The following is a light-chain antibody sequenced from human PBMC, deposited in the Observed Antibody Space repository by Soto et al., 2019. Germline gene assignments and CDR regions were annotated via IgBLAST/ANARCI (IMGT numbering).Light chain of an antibody. CDR1: QIISSY. V-gene: IGKV1-39*01. CDR3: QQSYSTPLT. CDR2: SAS. Sequence: DVPMTHSPSSLSASVGDRVTITCRVSQIISSYLNWYQQKPGKTTKLPLYSASSSQRGVPSRFNGSGSGTEFTLTIGSLQPEDVATYYCQQSYSTPLTFGGGTKVDI. J-gene: IGKJ4*01.